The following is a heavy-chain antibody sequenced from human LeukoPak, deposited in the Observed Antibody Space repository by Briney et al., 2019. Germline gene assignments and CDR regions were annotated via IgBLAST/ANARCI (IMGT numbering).Heavy chain of an antibody. D-gene: IGHD3-22*01. CDR3: ARVSYDIGY. CDR1: GFTFSSYS. CDR2: ISSSSSTI. Sequence: GGSLRLSCAASGFTFSSYSMNWVRQAPGKGLEWVSYISSSSSTIYYADSVKGRFTISRDNAKNSLYLQMNGLRDEDTAVYYCARVSYDIGYWGQGTLVTVSS. J-gene: IGHJ4*02. V-gene: IGHV3-48*02.